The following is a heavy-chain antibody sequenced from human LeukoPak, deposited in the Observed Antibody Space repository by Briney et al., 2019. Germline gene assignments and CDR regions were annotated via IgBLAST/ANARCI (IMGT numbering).Heavy chain of an antibody. J-gene: IGHJ4*02. CDR3: TSPYYYDSSGYYAFAY. D-gene: IGHD3-22*01. CDR2: IRSKANSYAT. CDR1: GFTFSGSA. V-gene: IGHV3-73*01. Sequence: GGSLKLSCAASGFTFSGSAMHWVRQASGKGLEWVGRIRSKANSYATAYAASVKGKFTISRDDSKNTAYLLMNSLKTEDTAVYYCTSPYYYDSSGYYAFAYWGQGTLVTVSS.